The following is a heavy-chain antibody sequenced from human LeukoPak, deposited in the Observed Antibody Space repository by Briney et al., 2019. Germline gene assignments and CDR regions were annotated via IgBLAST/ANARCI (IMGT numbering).Heavy chain of an antibody. CDR2: INHSGST. J-gene: IGHJ6*03. D-gene: IGHD6-13*01. CDR1: GGSISSGSYY. Sequence: NPSQTLSLTCTVSGGSISSGSYYWSWIRQPPGKGLEWIGEINHSGSTNYNPSLKSRVTISVDTSKNQFSLKLSSVTAADTAVYYCAGPGIAAYYMDVWGKGTTVTVSS. V-gene: IGHV4-39*07. CDR3: AGPGIAAYYMDV.